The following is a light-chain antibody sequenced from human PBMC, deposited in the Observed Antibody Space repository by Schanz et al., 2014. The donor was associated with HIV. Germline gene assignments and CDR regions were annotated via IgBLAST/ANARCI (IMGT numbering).Light chain of an antibody. CDR1: QRLSSAY. CDR3: QYFGNSGGT. J-gene: IGKJ4*01. V-gene: IGKV3-20*01. CDR2: ATS. Sequence: EIVLTQSPGSLSLSPGGRATLSCGASQRLSSAYLAWYQQKRAQPPRLVIYATSTRAAGIPDRFSGTGSGTDFTLNISRLEPEDFAVYFCQYFGNSGGTFGGGTKVEIK.